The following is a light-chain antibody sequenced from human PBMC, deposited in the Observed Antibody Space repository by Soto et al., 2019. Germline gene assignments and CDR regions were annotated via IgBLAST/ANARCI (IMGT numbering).Light chain of an antibody. V-gene: IGKV1-27*01. Sequence: DIQMTQSPSSLSASVGDRVTITCRASQGISNSLAWYQQKPGKLPNLLIYAASTLQSGVPSRFSGSGSGTDFTLTISSLQPEDVATYYCQKYDSAPYTVGQGTKLEIK. J-gene: IGKJ2*01. CDR3: QKYDSAPYT. CDR1: QGISNS. CDR2: AAS.